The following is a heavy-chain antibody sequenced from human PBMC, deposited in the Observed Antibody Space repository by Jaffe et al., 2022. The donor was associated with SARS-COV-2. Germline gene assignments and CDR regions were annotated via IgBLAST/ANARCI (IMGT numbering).Heavy chain of an antibody. CDR2: INGDGTST. CDR1: GFTFSGYW. Sequence: EVQLVESGGGLVQPGGSLRLSCAASGFTFSGYWMHWVRQVPGKGLVWVSRINGDGTSTTFADSVKGRFTISRDNAKNTLYLQMGSLRAEDTSVYYCARAGYNYDSGVYYFDHWGPGTLVTVSS. J-gene: IGHJ4*02. V-gene: IGHV3-74*01. D-gene: IGHD3-16*01. CDR3: ARAGYNYDSGVYYFDH.